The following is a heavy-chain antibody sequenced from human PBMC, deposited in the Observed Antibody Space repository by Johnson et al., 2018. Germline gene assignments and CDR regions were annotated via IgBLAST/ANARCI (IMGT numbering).Heavy chain of an antibody. CDR2: IWYDGSNK. D-gene: IGHD1-1*01. V-gene: IGHV3-33*06. CDR3: AKAPRVEGYGMDV. CDR1: GFTFSSYG. Sequence: VQLVESGGGVVQPGRSLRLSCAASGFTFSSYGMHWVRQAPGKGLEWVAVIWYDGSNKYYADSVKGRFTISRDNSKNTLYLQMNSLRAEDTAVYYCAKAPRVEGYGMDVWGQGTTVTVSS. J-gene: IGHJ6*02.